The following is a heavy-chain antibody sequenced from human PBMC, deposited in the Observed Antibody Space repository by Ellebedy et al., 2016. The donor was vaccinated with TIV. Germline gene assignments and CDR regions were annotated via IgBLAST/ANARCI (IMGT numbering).Heavy chain of an antibody. CDR2: IWYDGSNK. D-gene: IGHD6-13*01. J-gene: IGHJ6*02. CDR1: GFTFSSYG. Sequence: GGSLRLSXAASGFTFSSYGMHWVRQAPGKGLEWVAVIWYDGSNKYYADSVKGRFTISRDNSENTLYLQMNSLRAEDTAVYYCARGSSSWYGYYYYGMDVWGQGTTVTVSS. CDR3: ARGSSSWYGYYYYGMDV. V-gene: IGHV3-33*01.